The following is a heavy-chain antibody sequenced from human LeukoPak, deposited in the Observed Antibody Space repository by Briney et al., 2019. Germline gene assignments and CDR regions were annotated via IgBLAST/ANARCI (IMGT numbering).Heavy chain of an antibody. J-gene: IGHJ4*02. CDR3: ARVPYYYDSSGYYYLYYFDY. D-gene: IGHD3-22*01. CDR2: IYPGDSDT. CDR1: GYSFTTYW. Sequence: GESLKISFKGSGYSFTTYWIGWVRQMPGKGLEWMGIIYPGDSDTRYSPSFQGQVTISADKSISTAYLQWSSLKASDTAMYYCARVPYYYDSSGYYYLYYFDYWGQGTLVTVSS. V-gene: IGHV5-51*01.